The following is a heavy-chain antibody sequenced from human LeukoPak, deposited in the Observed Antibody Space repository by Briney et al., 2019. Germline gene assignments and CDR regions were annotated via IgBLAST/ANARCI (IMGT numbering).Heavy chain of an antibody. CDR2: ISYDGSNK. CDR3: AKGSDYYGSGSYYDY. V-gene: IGHV3-30*18. D-gene: IGHD3-10*01. Sequence: PGRSLRLSCAASGFTFSSYGMHWVRQAPGKGLEWVAVISYDGSNKYYADSVKGRFTISRDNSKNTLYLQMNSLRAEDTVVYYCAKGSDYYGSGSYYDYWGQGTLVTVSS. J-gene: IGHJ4*02. CDR1: GFTFSSYG.